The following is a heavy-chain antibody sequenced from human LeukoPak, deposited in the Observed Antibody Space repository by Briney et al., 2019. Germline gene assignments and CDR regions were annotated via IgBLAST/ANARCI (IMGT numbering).Heavy chain of an antibody. CDR2: ISSSSSYI. Sequence: GGSLRLSCAASGFTFSSYSMNWVRQAPGKGLEWVSSISSSSSYIYYADSVKGRFTISRDNAKNSLYLQMNSLRAGDTAVYYCARVLREWLLFGWFDPWGQGTLVTVSS. CDR1: GFTFSSYS. CDR3: ARVLREWLLFGWFDP. D-gene: IGHD3-3*01. V-gene: IGHV3-21*04. J-gene: IGHJ5*02.